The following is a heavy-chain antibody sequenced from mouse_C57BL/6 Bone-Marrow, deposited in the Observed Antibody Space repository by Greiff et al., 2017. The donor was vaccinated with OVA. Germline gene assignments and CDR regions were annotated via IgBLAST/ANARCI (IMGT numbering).Heavy chain of an antibody. Sequence: DVKLVESGGGLVKPGGSLKLSCAASGFTFSSYTMSWVRQTPEKRLEWVATISGGGGNTYYPDSVKGRFTISRDNAKNTLYLQMSSLRSEDTALYYCARRGLRGGYYFDYWGQGTTLTVSS. D-gene: IGHD2-4*01. J-gene: IGHJ2*01. CDR3: ARRGLRGGYYFDY. CDR1: GFTFSSYT. CDR2: ISGGGGNT. V-gene: IGHV5-9*01.